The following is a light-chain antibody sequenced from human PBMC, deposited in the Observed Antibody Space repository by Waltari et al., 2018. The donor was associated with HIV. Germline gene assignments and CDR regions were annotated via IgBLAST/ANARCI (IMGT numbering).Light chain of an antibody. Sequence: EIVMTQSPATLSVSPGDRATLSCRASQSVSSNLDWYQQKPGQTPRLLIYGASSRATGIPARFSGGGSGTEFTLTISSLQSEDFAVYYCQQYDNWPPLTFGGGTKVEIK. CDR1: QSVSSN. J-gene: IGKJ4*01. CDR2: GAS. V-gene: IGKV3-15*01. CDR3: QQYDNWPPLT.